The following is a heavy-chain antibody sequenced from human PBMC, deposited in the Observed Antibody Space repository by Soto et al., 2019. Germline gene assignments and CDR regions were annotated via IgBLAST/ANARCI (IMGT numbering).Heavy chain of an antibody. CDR2: ISNDGSST. J-gene: IGHJ3*02. Sequence: GGSLRLSCVGSAFTFSMTWVRQAPGTGLEWVSMISNDGSSTYYADSVKGRFTISIYKSNKILYLQMNSLRAEDKVVYDCAQSPDAFEIWGQGTTVTVSS. V-gene: IGHV3-23*01. CDR3: AQSPDAFEI. CDR1: AFTFS.